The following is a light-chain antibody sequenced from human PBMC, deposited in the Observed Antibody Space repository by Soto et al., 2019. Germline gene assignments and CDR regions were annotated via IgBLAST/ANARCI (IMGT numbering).Light chain of an antibody. CDR2: AAS. CDR1: QGISSY. Sequence: ILITHSPYSFSASTGARVTITCRASQGISSYLAWYQQKPGKAPKLLIYAASTLQSGVPSRFSGSGSGTDFTLTISCLQSEDFATYYCQQYYSYPWTFGHGTKVDI. CDR3: QQYYSYPWT. V-gene: IGKV1-8*01. J-gene: IGKJ1*01.